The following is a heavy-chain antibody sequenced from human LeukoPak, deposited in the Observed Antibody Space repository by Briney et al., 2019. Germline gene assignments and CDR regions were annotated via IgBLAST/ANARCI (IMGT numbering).Heavy chain of an antibody. D-gene: IGHD1-26*01. J-gene: IGHJ6*03. Sequence: ASVKVSCKASGYTFTSYYMHWVRQAPGQGLEWMGIINPSGGSTSYAQKFQGRVTMTRDTSISTAYMELSRLRSDDTAVYYCARGLYSGSYYYYYYMDVWGKGITVTVSS. CDR1: GYTFTSYY. V-gene: IGHV1-46*01. CDR2: INPSGGST. CDR3: ARGLYSGSYYYYYYMDV.